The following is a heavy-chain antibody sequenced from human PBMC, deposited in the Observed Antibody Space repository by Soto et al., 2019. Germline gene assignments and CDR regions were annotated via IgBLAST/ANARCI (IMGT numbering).Heavy chain of an antibody. D-gene: IGHD1-7*01. CDR2: IYHSGST. J-gene: IGHJ4*02. Sequence: QLQLQESGSGLVKPSQTLSLTCAVSGGSISSGGYSLSWIRQPPGKGLEWIGYIYHSGSTYYKPSLKSRVTISVDRSKNQFSLKLSSVTAADTAVYYWARATSYGAGTTGGFDYWGQGTLVTVSS. CDR3: ARATSYGAGTTGGFDY. CDR1: GGSISSGGYS. V-gene: IGHV4-30-2*01.